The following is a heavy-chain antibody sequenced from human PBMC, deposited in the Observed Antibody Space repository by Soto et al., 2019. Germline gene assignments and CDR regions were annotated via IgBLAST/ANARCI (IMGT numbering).Heavy chain of an antibody. CDR2: MFYSGLT. CDR1: GYSATSSDYY. V-gene: IGHV4-39*01. CDR3: APLSVSLSGPYGIHV. D-gene: IGHD2-15*01. J-gene: IGHJ6*02. Sequence: PSETLSLTCSVSGYSATSSDYYWAWIRQPPGKGLEWIGSMFYSGLTYYNPSLKSRVTLSVDTSKNQFSVRLNSVTAADTAVYYCAPLSVSLSGPYGIHVWGQGTTVTVSS.